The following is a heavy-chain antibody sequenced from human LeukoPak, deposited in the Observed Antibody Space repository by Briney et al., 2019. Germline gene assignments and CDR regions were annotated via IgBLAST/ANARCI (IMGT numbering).Heavy chain of an antibody. D-gene: IGHD6-13*01. Sequence: PGGSLRLSCAASGFTFSSYGMSWVRQAPGKGLEWVSAISGSGGSTYYADSVKGRFTISRDNSKNTLYLQMNSLRAEDTAVYYCAKGLYSSSWYGFDYWGQGTLVTVSS. CDR2: ISGSGGST. J-gene: IGHJ4*02. V-gene: IGHV3-23*01. CDR1: GFTFSSYG. CDR3: AKGLYSSSWYGFDY.